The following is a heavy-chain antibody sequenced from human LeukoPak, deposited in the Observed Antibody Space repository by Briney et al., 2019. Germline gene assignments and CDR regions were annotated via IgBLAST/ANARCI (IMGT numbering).Heavy chain of an antibody. D-gene: IGHD6-19*01. CDR3: AKGKYGSGRLRIDY. CDR1: GFAFSSYA. Sequence: GGSLRLSCAASGFAFSSYAMSWVRQAPGKGLEWVSSIGGGGGSTYYADSVKGRFTISRDNSKNTLYLQTNSLRDEDTAVYYCAKGKYGSGRLRIDYWGQGTLVTVSS. CDR2: IGGGGGST. V-gene: IGHV3-23*01. J-gene: IGHJ4*02.